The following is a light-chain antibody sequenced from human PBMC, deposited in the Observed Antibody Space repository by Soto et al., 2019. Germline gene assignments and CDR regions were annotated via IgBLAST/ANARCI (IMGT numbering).Light chain of an antibody. CDR2: EVS. CDR3: SSYTASSTLL. J-gene: IGLJ1*01. CDR1: SSDVGGYNY. Sequence: QSVLTQPASVSGSPGQSITISCTGTSSDVGGYNYVSWSQQHPGKAPKLLISEVSNRPSGVSNRFSGSKSGNTASLTISGLQADDEAHYYCSSYTASSTLLFGAGKKVNVL. V-gene: IGLV2-14*03.